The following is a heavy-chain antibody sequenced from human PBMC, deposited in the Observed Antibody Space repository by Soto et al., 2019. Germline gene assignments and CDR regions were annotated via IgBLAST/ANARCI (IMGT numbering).Heavy chain of an antibody. V-gene: IGHV3-21*01. CDR3: ARDYWNYVPPQIAQRYGMDV. D-gene: IGHD1-7*01. CDR2: ISSSSSYI. CDR1: GFTFSSYS. J-gene: IGHJ6*02. Sequence: PGRSLKISCAASGFTFSSYSMNWVRQAPGKGLEWVSSISSSSSYIYYADSVKGRFTISRDNAKNSLYLQMNSLRAEDTAVYYCARDYWNYVPPQIAQRYGMDVWGQGTTVTVSS.